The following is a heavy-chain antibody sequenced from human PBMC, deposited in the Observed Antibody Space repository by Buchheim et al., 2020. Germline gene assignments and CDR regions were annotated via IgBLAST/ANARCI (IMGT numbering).Heavy chain of an antibody. CDR2: ISSGGDT. CDR1: GFSASSLY. D-gene: IGHD1-26*01. Sequence: EVQLVESGGGLVQPGGSLRLSCAASGFSASSLYVGWLRQAPGKGPEWVSLISSGGDTYSADSVKGRFAISRGDSENTVILQMSSLTPEDMAIYYCVTSVVRAMRGEYWGQGTL. J-gene: IGHJ4*02. CDR3: VTSVVRAMRGEY. V-gene: IGHV3-66*02.